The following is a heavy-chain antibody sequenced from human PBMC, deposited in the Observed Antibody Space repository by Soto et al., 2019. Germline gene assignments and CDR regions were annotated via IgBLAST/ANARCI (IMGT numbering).Heavy chain of an antibody. V-gene: IGHV1-18*01. CDR1: GYTFTRYG. CDR3: AKDGQRPYYYYGMDV. Sequence: QGQLVQSGAEVKKPGASVKVSCKASGYTFTRYGISWVRQAPGQGLEWMRWISGYNGDTKYAQKFQGRVTMTVDTSTTTAPMELRSLTSDDRAVYYGAKDGQRPYYYYGMDVWGQGTTVTVSS. D-gene: IGHD6-6*01. J-gene: IGHJ6*02. CDR2: ISGYNGDT.